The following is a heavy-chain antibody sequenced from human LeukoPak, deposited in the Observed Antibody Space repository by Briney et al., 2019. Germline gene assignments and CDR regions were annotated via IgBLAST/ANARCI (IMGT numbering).Heavy chain of an antibody. J-gene: IGHJ4*02. CDR2: MNPNSGNS. CDR1: GYTFTNYD. CDR3: AREGLDY. Sequence: GASVKVSCKASGYTFTNYDINWVRQATGQGLERMGYMNPNSGNSAYAQKFQGRVTITTDASISTASMELSGLRSEDTALYYCAREGLDYWGQGTLVTVSS. V-gene: IGHV1-8*01.